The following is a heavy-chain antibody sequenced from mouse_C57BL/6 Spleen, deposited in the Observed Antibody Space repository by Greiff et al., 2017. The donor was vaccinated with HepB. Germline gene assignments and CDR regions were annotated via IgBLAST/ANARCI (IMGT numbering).Heavy chain of an antibody. D-gene: IGHD4-1*01. J-gene: IGHJ2*01. CDR2: INPNNGGT. CDR1: GYTFTDYN. CDR3: ARQDWDAFDY. Sequence: EVQLQQSGPELVKPGASVKMSCKASGYTFTDYNMHWVKQSHGKSLEWIGYINPNNGGTSYNQKFKGKATLTVNKSSSTAYMERSSLTSEDSAVYYCARQDWDAFDYSGQGTTLTVSS. V-gene: IGHV1-22*01.